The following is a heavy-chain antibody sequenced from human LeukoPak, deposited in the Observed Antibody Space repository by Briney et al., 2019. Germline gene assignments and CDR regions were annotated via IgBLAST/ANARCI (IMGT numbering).Heavy chain of an antibody. CDR1: GGSISSYY. D-gene: IGHD3-9*01. J-gene: IGHJ4*02. CDR2: IYTSGST. V-gene: IGHV4-4*07. CDR3: ARDKGHFDVDL. Sequence: PSETLSLTCTVSGGSISSYYWGWIRQPAGKGLEWIGRIYTSGSTNYNPSLKSRVTMSVDTSKNQYSLKLTSMTAADTAVYYCARDKGHFDVDLWGQGTLVTVSS.